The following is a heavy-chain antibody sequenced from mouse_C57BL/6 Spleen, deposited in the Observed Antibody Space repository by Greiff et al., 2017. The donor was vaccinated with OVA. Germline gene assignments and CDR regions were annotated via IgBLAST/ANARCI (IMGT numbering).Heavy chain of an antibody. V-gene: IGHV1-18*01. D-gene: IGHD1-1*01. CDR1: GYTFTDYN. Sequence: VQLKESGPELVKPGASVKIPCKASGYTFTDYNMDWVKQSHGKSLEWIGDINPNNGGTIYNQKFKGKATLTVDKSSSTAYMELRSLTSEDTAVYYCARGGTTVVATRFAYWGQGTLVTVSA. J-gene: IGHJ3*01. CDR3: ARGGTTVVATRFAY. CDR2: INPNNGGT.